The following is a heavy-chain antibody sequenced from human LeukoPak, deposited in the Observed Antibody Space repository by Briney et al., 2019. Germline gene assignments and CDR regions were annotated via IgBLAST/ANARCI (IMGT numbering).Heavy chain of an antibody. J-gene: IGHJ4*02. D-gene: IGHD2-15*01. CDR3: ARDNLAAIAGWGLDY. Sequence: GASGKVSCKASGYTFTSYGISWVRQAPGQGLEWMGWISAYNGNTYYAPNLQGRVTMTTDTSTSTAYMELRSLRSDDMAVYYCARDNLAAIAGWGLDYWGQGTLVTVSS. CDR2: ISAYNGNT. V-gene: IGHV1-18*03. CDR1: GYTFTSYG.